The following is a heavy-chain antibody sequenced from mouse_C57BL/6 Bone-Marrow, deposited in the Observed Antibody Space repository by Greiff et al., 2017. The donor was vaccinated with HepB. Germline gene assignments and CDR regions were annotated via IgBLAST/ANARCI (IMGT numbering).Heavy chain of an antibody. CDR2: ISSGGSYT. CDR1: GFTFSSYG. V-gene: IGHV5-6*01. J-gene: IGHJ3*01. Sequence: EVKLVESGGDLVKPGGSLKLSCAASGFTFSSYGMSWVRQTPDKRLEWVATISSGGSYTYYPDSVKGRITISRDNAKNTLYLQMSSLKSEDTAMYYFARHWTYYYGSSYDFSYWGQGTLVTVSA. D-gene: IGHD1-1*01. CDR3: ARHWTYYYGSSYDFSY.